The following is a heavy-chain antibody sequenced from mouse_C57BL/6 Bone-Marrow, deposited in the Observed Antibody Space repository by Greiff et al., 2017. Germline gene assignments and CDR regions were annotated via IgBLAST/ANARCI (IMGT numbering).Heavy chain of an antibody. V-gene: IGHV1-64*01. CDR1: GYTFTRYW. Sequence: QVQLQQPGAELVKPGASVKLSCKASGYTFTRYWMHWVKQRPGQGLEWIGMIHPNSGSTNYNEKFKGKATLTVDKSSSTAYMQLSSVTSDDSAVYYCARTGTGYWGQGTTLTVSS. CDR2: IHPNSGST. D-gene: IGHD4-1*01. CDR3: ARTGTGY. J-gene: IGHJ2*01.